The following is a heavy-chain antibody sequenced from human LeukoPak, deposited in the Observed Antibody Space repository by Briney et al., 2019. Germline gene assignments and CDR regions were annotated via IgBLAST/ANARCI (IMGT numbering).Heavy chain of an antibody. Sequence: GGSLRLSCAASGFTFSSYGMSWVRQAPGKGLEWVSAISGSGGSTYYADSVKGRFTISRDNSKNTLYLQMNSLRAEDTAVYYCARDYGSGNYYAFDYWGQGTLVTVSS. V-gene: IGHV3-23*01. CDR2: ISGSGGST. D-gene: IGHD3-10*01. CDR1: GFTFSSYG. CDR3: ARDYGSGNYYAFDY. J-gene: IGHJ4*02.